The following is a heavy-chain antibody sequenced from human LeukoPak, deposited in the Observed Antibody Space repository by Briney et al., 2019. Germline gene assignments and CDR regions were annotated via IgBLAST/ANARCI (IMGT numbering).Heavy chain of an antibody. CDR1: GGSISSYY. V-gene: IGHV4-59*01. J-gene: IGHJ4*02. CDR2: IYYSGST. Sequence: KPSETLSLTCTVSGGSISSYYWSWIRQPPGKGLEWIGYIYYSGSTNYNPSLKSRVTISVDTSKNQFSLKLSSVTAADTAVYYCARGLYSSSWIDYWGQGTLVTVSS. D-gene: IGHD6-13*01. CDR3: ARGLYSSSWIDY.